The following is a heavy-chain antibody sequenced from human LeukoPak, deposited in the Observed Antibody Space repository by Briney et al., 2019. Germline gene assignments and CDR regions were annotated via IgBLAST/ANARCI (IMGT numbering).Heavy chain of an antibody. D-gene: IGHD3-22*01. CDR2: ISYSGST. J-gene: IGHJ4*02. Sequence: SETLSLTCTVSGGSISSYYWNWIRQHPGKGLEWIGYISYSGSTYYNPSLKSRVTISIDTSENQFSLKLSSVTAADTAVYYCARGDSSGYSFAYRGQGTLSPSPQ. CDR3: ARGDSSGYSFAY. V-gene: IGHV4-59*06. CDR1: GGSISSYY.